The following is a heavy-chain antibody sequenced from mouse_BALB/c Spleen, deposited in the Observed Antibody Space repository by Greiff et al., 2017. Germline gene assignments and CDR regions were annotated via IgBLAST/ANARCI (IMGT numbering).Heavy chain of an antibody. V-gene: IGHV1-7*01. D-gene: IGHD2-1*01. Sequence: VQLQESGAELAKPGASVKMSCKASGYTFTSYWMHWVKQRPGQGLEWIGYINPSTGYTEYNQKFKDKATLTAEQSSSTAYMQLSSLTSEDSAVYYCARDGNYYAMDYWGQGTSVTVSS. CDR2: INPSTGYT. J-gene: IGHJ4*01. CDR1: GYTFTSYW. CDR3: ARDGNYYAMDY.